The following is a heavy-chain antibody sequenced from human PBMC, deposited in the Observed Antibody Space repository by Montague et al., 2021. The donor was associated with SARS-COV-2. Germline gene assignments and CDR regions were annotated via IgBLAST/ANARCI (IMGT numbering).Heavy chain of an antibody. V-gene: IGHV4-39*01. J-gene: IGHJ3*02. CDR2: ISYSGST. CDR3: ARWTLEVVVKAFDI. D-gene: IGHD3-22*01. CDR1: GGSINYSGYY. Sequence: EPLSLTSTVSGGSINYSGYYWGWIRQPPGKGLEWIGSISYSGSTYYNLSLKSRVTTSVDTSKNQFSLKLSSVTAADTAIYYCARWTLEVVVKAFDIWGQGTMVTVSP.